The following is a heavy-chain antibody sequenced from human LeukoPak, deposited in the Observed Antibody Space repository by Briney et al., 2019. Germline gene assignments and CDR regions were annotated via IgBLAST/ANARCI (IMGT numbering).Heavy chain of an antibody. J-gene: IGHJ6*02. D-gene: IGHD2/OR15-2a*01. Sequence: PSETLSLTCTVSGGSISSSYSYWGWIRQPPGKGLEWIGNIYYSGNTYYSPSLTSRVTLSVDTSENQFSLKLSSVTAADTAVYYCARAHSIASYYYGVDVWGQGTTVTVSS. CDR2: IYYSGNT. CDR3: ARAHSIASYYYGVDV. V-gene: IGHV4-39*07. CDR1: GGSISSSYSY.